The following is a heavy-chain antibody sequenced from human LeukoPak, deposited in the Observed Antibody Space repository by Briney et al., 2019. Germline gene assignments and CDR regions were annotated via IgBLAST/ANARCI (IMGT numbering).Heavy chain of an antibody. CDR2: MNPGSGDT. CDR3: ARGLGSYDTTWYPPLRY. J-gene: IGHJ4*02. V-gene: IGHV1-8*01. Sequence: ASVKVSCKTSGFTFTTHDINWVRQATGKGLEWMGWMNPGSGDTGYEQRFQGRVTMTRDTSINTAYMELTSLTSEDAAVYYCARGLGSYDTTWYPPLRYWGQGTLVTVSS. D-gene: IGHD3-22*01. CDR1: GFTFTTHD.